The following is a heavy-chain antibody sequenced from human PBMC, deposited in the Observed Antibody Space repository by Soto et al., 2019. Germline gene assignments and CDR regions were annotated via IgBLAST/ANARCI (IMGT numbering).Heavy chain of an antibody. CDR1: GFTFNDYY. Sequence: QVQLVESGGGLVKPGGSLRLSCVASGFTFNDYYMSWIRQAPGKGLDWVSHISGSGTTIYYADSVKGRFTVSRDNAKKSPYLQMNSLRAEDTAVYYCARDGDLLTGWSDYWGQGTLVTVSP. D-gene: IGHD3-9*01. J-gene: IGHJ4*02. CDR3: ARDGDLLTGWSDY. V-gene: IGHV3-11*01. CDR2: ISGSGTTI.